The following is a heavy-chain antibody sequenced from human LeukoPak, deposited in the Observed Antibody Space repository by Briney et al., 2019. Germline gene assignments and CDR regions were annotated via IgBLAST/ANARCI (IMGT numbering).Heavy chain of an antibody. CDR1: GFTFRRYL. D-gene: IGHD1-1*01. CDR2: IKEDGSEK. CDR3: ARDAGTGFDY. J-gene: IGHJ4*02. V-gene: IGHV3-7*01. Sequence: GGSLRLSCATSGFTFRRYLMTWVRQAPGKGLEWLANIKEDGSEKKYVDSVKGRFTISKDNAKNSVYLQMNSLRADDTAVYYCARDAGTGFDYWGQGTLVTVSS.